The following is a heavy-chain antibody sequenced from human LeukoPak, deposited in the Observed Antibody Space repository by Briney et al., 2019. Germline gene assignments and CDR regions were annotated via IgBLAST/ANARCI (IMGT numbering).Heavy chain of an antibody. CDR1: GGSISSYY. Sequence: SETLSLTCTVSGGSISSYYWSWIRQPPGKGLEWIGYIYYSGSTNYNPSLKSRVTISVDTSKNQFSLKLSSVTAADTAVYYCARRTPYSSGWYAHYYYGMDVWGQGTTVTVSS. V-gene: IGHV4-59*01. D-gene: IGHD6-19*01. J-gene: IGHJ6*02. CDR2: IYYSGST. CDR3: ARRTPYSSGWYAHYYYGMDV.